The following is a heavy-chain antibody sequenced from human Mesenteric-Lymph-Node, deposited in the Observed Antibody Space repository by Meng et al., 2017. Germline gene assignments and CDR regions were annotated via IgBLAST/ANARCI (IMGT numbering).Heavy chain of an antibody. D-gene: IGHD1-26*01. J-gene: IGHJ3*02. Sequence: SVKVSCKASGGTFSSYAISWVRQAPGQGLEWMGGIIPIFGTANYAQKFQGRVTMTEDTSTDTAYMELSSLRSEDTAVYYCACSGSYYAYAFDIWGQGTMVTVSS. CDR1: GGTFSSYA. V-gene: IGHV1-69*06. CDR3: ACSGSYYAYAFDI. CDR2: IIPIFGTA.